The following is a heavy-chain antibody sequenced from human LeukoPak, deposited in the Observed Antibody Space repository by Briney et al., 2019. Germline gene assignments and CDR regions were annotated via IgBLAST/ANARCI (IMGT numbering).Heavy chain of an antibody. CDR3: ARDLTFEAAAGLIDY. CDR2: ISSSSSTI. J-gene: IGHJ4*02. Sequence: GGSLRLSCAASGFTFSSYSMNWVRQAPGKGLEWVSYISSSSSTIYYADSVKGRFTISRDNAKNSLYLQMNSLRAEDTAVYYCARDLTFEAAAGLIDYWGQGTLVTVSS. CDR1: GFTFSSYS. V-gene: IGHV3-48*01. D-gene: IGHD6-13*01.